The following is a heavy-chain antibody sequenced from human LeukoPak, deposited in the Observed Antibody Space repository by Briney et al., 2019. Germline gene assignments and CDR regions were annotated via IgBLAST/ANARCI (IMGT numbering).Heavy chain of an antibody. CDR2: INPNSGGT. CDR3: ARNRGSSWFLVLAFAI. Sequence: ASVKVSSKASVYSFTSYYIHWVRQAAGQGLEWMGWINPNSGGTKYAQKFQGMVAMTRDTSINTTYMELSRLRSDDTAMYYCARNRGSSWFLVLAFAIWRQGRMVTVSS. J-gene: IGHJ3*02. CDR1: VYSFTSYY. D-gene: IGHD6-13*01. V-gene: IGHV1-2*02.